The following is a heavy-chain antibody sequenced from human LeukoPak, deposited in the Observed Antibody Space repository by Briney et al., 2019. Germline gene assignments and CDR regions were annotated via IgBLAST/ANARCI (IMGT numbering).Heavy chain of an antibody. CDR3: ARGGRTAGDAFDI. D-gene: IGHD6-13*01. CDR2: ISAYSGDT. J-gene: IGHJ3*02. V-gene: IGHV1-18*01. Sequence: ASVKVSCKASGYTFTSYGITCVRQAPGQGPEWMGWISAYSGDTAYAQKLQGRVTTTTDTSTSTVYLELRSLRSDDTAVYYCARGGRTAGDAFDIWGQGTMVTVSS. CDR1: GYTFTSYG.